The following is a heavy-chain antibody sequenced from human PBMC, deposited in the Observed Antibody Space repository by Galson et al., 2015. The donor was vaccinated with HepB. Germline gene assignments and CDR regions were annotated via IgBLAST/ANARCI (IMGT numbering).Heavy chain of an antibody. V-gene: IGHV1-18*01. J-gene: IGHJ4*02. CDR1: GYTFTSYG. Sequence: QSGAEVKKPGTSVKVSCKASGYTFTSYGISWVRQAPGQGLEWMGWVSTYNGNTNYAQKLQGRVTVTTDTSTSTAYMELRSLRSDDTALYYCARDLPRSSLAHCVGDCYPIHFDYWGQGTLVTVSS. D-gene: IGHD2-21*02. CDR2: VSTYNGNT. CDR3: ARDLPRSSLAHCVGDCYPIHFDY.